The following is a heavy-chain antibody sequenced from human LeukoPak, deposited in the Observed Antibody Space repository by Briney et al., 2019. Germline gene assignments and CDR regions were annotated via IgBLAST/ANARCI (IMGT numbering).Heavy chain of an antibody. CDR3: ARARNWNKYYFDY. CDR2: INHSGST. D-gene: IGHD1/OR15-1a*01. CDR1: GGSFSGYY. Sequence: SETLSLTCAVSGGSFSGYYWSWIRQPPGKGLEWIGEINHSGSTNYNPSLKSRVTILVDTSKNQFSLKLSSVTAADTAVYYCARARNWNKYYFDYWGQGTLVTVSS. V-gene: IGHV4-34*01. J-gene: IGHJ4*02.